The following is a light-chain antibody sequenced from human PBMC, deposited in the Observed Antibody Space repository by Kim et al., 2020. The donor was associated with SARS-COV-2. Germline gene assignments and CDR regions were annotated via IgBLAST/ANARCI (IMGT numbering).Light chain of an antibody. CDR1: QDISNY. CDR2: AAS. Sequence: DVQMTQSPSSLSASVGDRVTMTCRASQDISNYLAWVQQKPGIAPKSLIYAASNLQSGVPSKFSGSRSGTDFTLTISSLQPEDFATYYCLQYNVYPLTFGGGTKLEI. CDR3: LQYNVYPLT. J-gene: IGKJ4*01. V-gene: IGKV1-16*02.